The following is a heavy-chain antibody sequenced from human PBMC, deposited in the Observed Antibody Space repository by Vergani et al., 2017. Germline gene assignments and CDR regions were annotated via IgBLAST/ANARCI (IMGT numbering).Heavy chain of an antibody. Sequence: EVQLVESGGGLVKPGGSLRLSCAASGFTFSTYSMNWVRQAPGKGLEWVSSISSGSSYIYYADSVKGRFTISRDNAKNSLYLQMNSLRAEDTAVYYCARDGVRDTAMAGKTIDYWGQGTLVTVSS. J-gene: IGHJ4*02. CDR3: ARDGVRDTAMAGKTIDY. CDR1: GFTFSTYS. CDR2: ISSGSSYI. D-gene: IGHD5-18*01. V-gene: IGHV3-21*01.